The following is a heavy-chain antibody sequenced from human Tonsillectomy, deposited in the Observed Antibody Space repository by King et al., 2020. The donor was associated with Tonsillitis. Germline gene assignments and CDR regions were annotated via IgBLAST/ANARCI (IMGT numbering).Heavy chain of an antibody. CDR1: GFIFSSYD. CDR2: IRYDGSNE. V-gene: IGHV3-30*02. J-gene: IGHJ2*01. Sequence: QLVQSGGGVDQPGGSLRLSCAASGFIFSSYDIYWVRQAPGKGLEWVAFIRYDGSNEYYADSVKGRFTISRDNSTNSLSLQMNSLRAEDTAVYYCAKEGVYCGGGSCYPYWYFDLWGRGTLVTVSS. CDR3: AKEGVYCGGGSCYPYWYFDL. D-gene: IGHD2-15*01.